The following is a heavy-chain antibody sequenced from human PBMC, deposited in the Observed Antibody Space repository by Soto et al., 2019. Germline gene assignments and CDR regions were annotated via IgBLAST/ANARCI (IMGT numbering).Heavy chain of an antibody. D-gene: IGHD2-2*02. V-gene: IGHV3-11*04. CDR2: ISSSVTAI. Sequence: PGGSLRLSCAGSGFTFSDYYMSWIRQAPGKGLEWVAYISSSVTAIYYADSVKGRFTISRDNAKNSLYLQMNSLRAEDTAVYYCARDWGYCSSTSCYTFDYWGKGTLVTVSS. CDR1: GFTFSDYY. J-gene: IGHJ4*02. CDR3: ARDWGYCSSTSCYTFDY.